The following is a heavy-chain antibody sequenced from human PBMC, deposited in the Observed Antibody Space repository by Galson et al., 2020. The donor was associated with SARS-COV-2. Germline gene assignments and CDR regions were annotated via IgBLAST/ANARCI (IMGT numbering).Heavy chain of an antibody. Sequence: ASVKVSCKASGYTFTSYGISWVRQAPGQGLEWMGWISAYNGNTNYAQKLQGRVTMTTDTSTSTAYMELRSLRSDDTAVYYCARDYASEWELIYFDYWGQGTLVTVSS. CDR3: ARDYASEWELIYFDY. D-gene: IGHD1-26*01. CDR2: ISAYNGNT. V-gene: IGHV1-18*04. CDR1: GYTFTSYG. J-gene: IGHJ4*02.